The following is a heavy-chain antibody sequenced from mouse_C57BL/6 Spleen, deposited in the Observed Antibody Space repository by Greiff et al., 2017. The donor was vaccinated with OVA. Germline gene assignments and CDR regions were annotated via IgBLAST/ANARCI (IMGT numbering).Heavy chain of an antibody. CDR1: GFSLTSYA. D-gene: IGHD2-3*01. Sequence: QVQLKQSGPGLVAPSQSLSITCTVSGFSLTSYAISWVRQPPGKGLEWLGVIWTGGGTNYNSAPKSRLSISKDNSKSQVFLKMNSLQTDDTARDYCARNKDGYYVLAYWGQGTLVTVSA. V-gene: IGHV2-9-1*01. CDR3: ARNKDGYYVLAY. CDR2: IWTGGGT. J-gene: IGHJ3*01.